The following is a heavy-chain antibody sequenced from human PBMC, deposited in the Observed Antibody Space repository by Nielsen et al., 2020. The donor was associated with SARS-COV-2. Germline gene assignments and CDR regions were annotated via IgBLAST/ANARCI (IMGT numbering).Heavy chain of an antibody. CDR1: GGSISSSSYY. CDR2: IYYSGST. J-gene: IGHJ3*01. D-gene: IGHD1-1*01. V-gene: IGHV4-39*01. CDR3: ARHERNVKEAFDV. Sequence: SETLSLTCTVSGGSISSSSYYWGWIRQPPGKGLEWIGSIYYSGSTYYNPSLKSRVTISVDTSKNQFSLNLNSVTAADTAVYFCARHERNVKEAFDVWGQGTVVTVSS.